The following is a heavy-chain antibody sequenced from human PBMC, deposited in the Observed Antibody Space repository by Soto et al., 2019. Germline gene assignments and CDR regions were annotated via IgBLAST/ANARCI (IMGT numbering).Heavy chain of an antibody. D-gene: IGHD3-10*01. Sequence: SETLSLTCTVSGGSISDFYWSWIRQPAGKGLEWIGRIHTSGSTNLNPSLKSRVSLSVDTSRNQLSLTLTSVTAADTAAYYCARPQYFGEDGAFNIRGKGTVVTVSS. CDR3: ARPQYFGEDGAFNI. CDR1: GGSISDFY. CDR2: IHTSGST. V-gene: IGHV4-4*07. J-gene: IGHJ3*02.